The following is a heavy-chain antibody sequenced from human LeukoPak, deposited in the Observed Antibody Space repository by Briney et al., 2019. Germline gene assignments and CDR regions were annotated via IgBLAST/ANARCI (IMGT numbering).Heavy chain of an antibody. CDR2: IYTSGST. CDR3: ARGGGLDYYYYYMDV. J-gene: IGHJ6*03. CDR1: GGSISSGSYY. D-gene: IGHD6-6*01. V-gene: IGHV4-61*02. Sequence: SETLSLTCTVSGGSISSGSYYWSWIRQPAGKGLEWIGRIYTSGSTNYNPSLKSRVTISVDTSKNQFSLKLSSVTAADTAVYYCARGGGLDYYYYYMDVWGKGTTVTISS.